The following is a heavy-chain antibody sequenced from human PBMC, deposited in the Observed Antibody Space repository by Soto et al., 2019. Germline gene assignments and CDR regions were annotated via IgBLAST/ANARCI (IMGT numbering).Heavy chain of an antibody. Sequence: QVQLVQSGAEVKKPGSSVKVSCKASGGTFSSYAISWVRQAPGQGLEWMGGIIPIFGTANYAQKFQGRVTITADKSTSTAYMERSSLRSDETAVYYCARDLRGWWCSYGSCYMGYCMDVWGQGTTVTVSS. CDR3: ARDLRGWWCSYGSCYMGYCMDV. D-gene: IGHD2-15*01. J-gene: IGHJ6*02. CDR2: IIPIFGTA. CDR1: GGTFSSYA. V-gene: IGHV1-69*06.